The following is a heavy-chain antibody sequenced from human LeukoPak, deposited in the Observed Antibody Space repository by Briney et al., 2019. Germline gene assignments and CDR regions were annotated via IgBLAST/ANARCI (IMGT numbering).Heavy chain of an antibody. J-gene: IGHJ4*02. CDR2: IYHSGST. CDR3: ARGISDDFWSGPPGD. D-gene: IGHD3-3*01. Sequence: SQTLSLTCAVSGGSISSGGYSWSWIRQPPGKGLEWIGYIYHSGSTYYNPSLKSRVTISVDRSKNQFSLKLSSVTAADTAVYYCARGISDDFWSGPPGDCGQGTLVTVSS. CDR1: GGSISSGGYS. V-gene: IGHV4-30-2*01.